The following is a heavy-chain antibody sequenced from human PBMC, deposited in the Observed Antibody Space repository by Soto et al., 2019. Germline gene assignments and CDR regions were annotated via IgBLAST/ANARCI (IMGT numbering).Heavy chain of an antibody. CDR2: IYSGGGT. CDR1: GFTVSSNY. CDR3: AYGIAAAGTFDY. Sequence: GGSLRLSCAASGFTVSSNYMSWVRQAPGKGLEWVSVIYSGGGTYYADSVKGRFTISRDNSKNTLYLQMNSLRAEDTAVYYCAYGIAAAGTFDYWGQGTLVTVSS. J-gene: IGHJ4*02. V-gene: IGHV3-53*01. D-gene: IGHD6-13*01.